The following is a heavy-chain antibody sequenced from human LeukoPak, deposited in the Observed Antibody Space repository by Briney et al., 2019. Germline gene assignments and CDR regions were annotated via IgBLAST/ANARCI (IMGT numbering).Heavy chain of an antibody. D-gene: IGHD4-17*01. V-gene: IGHV1-46*01. Sequence: ASVKVSCKASGYTFTSYYTHWVRQAPGQGLEWMGIINPSGGTTSYAQKFQGRVTVTSDTSTSTVNMDLSSLRSEDTAVYYCAREAGDYGFDFWGQGTLVTVSS. CDR2: INPSGGTT. CDR3: AREAGDYGFDF. CDR1: GYTFTSYY. J-gene: IGHJ4*02.